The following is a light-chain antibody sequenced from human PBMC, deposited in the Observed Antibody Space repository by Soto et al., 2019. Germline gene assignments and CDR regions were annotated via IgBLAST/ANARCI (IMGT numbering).Light chain of an antibody. CDR2: GAS. V-gene: IGKV3-15*01. Sequence: EIVMTQSPATLSVSPGARATLSCRASQSVSSNLAWYQQNHGQAPRLIIYGASTRATGIPARFRGSGSGTEFTLTISSMQSEDSAVYYCQQYNNWPLTVGGRTKVEIK. CDR3: QQYNNWPLT. CDR1: QSVSSN. J-gene: IGKJ4*01.